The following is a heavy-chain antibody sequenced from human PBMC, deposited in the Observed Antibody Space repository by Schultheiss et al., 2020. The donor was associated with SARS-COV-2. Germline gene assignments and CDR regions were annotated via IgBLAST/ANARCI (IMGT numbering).Heavy chain of an antibody. D-gene: IGHD1/OR15-1a*01. Sequence: GGSLRLSCAAPGFTVSSNYMSWVRQAPGKGLEWVSAISGSGGSTYYADSVKGRFTVSRDNSKNTLYLQMNSLRAEDTAVYYCATQGRVPPNKYYYYMDVWGKGTTVTVSS. J-gene: IGHJ6*03. CDR1: GFTVSSNY. V-gene: IGHV3-53*05. CDR2: ISGSGGST. CDR3: ATQGRVPPNKYYYYMDV.